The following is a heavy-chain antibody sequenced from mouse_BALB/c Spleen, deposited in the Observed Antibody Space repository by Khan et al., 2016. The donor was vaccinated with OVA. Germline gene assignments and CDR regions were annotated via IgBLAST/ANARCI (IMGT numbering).Heavy chain of an antibody. D-gene: IGHD2-1*01. Sequence: EVKLVESGGGLVKPGGSLKLSCAASGFTFSTYAMSWVRQTPEKRLEWVATISSDGDNTYYPENVRGRFTISRDNATNTLYLQISSLRSEDTAMYYCARSPYGNFAYWGQGTLVTVSA. J-gene: IGHJ3*01. CDR1: GFTFSTYA. CDR3: ARSPYGNFAY. CDR2: ISSDGDNT. V-gene: IGHV5-9*04.